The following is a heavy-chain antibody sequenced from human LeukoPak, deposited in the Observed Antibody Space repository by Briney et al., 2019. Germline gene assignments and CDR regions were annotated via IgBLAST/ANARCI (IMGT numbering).Heavy chain of an antibody. CDR2: IYSGGNT. CDR1: GFTVSNNY. V-gene: IGHV3-53*01. CDR3: ASNYIWGSYRPHGDAFDI. D-gene: IGHD3-16*02. J-gene: IGHJ3*02. Sequence: GGSLRLSCAASGFTVSNNYMSWVRQAPGKGLEWVSVIYSGGNTYYADSVKGRFTISIDNSKNTLYLQMNSLRAEDTAVYYCASNYIWGSYRPHGDAFDIWGQGTMVTVSS.